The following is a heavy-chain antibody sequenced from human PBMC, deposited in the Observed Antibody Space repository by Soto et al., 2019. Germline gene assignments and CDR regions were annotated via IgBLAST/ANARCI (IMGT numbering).Heavy chain of an antibody. CDR2: ISWNGVSI. V-gene: IGHV3-9*01. D-gene: IGHD3-9*01. J-gene: IGHJ6*02. CDR1: GFTFDDYA. CDR3: AKDSGLPYSYYYGMDV. Sequence: GGSLSLSCVDSGFTFDDYAMHWIRQAPGKGLESVSGISWNGVSIGYADSVKGRFTITRDNAKNSLYLQITSLRVEDTSLYYCAKDSGLPYSYYYGMDVWGQGTTVTVS.